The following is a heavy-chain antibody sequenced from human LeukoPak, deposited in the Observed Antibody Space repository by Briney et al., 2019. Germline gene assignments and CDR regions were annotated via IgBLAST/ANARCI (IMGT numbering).Heavy chain of an antibody. J-gene: IGHJ6*03. CDR2: INTKTGNP. V-gene: IGHV7-4-1*02. D-gene: IGHD3-22*01. CDR1: GYIISSDG. Sequence: GASVKVSCKASGYIISSDGMNWVRQAPGQGLEWMGWINTKTGNPTYAQGFTGRLVFSLDTSVSTAYLQISSLKAEDTAVYYCARDLPNYYYDSRKARGGGRKSRGYYYYMDVWGKGTTVTVSS. CDR3: ARDLPNYYYDSRKARGGGRKSRGYYYYMDV.